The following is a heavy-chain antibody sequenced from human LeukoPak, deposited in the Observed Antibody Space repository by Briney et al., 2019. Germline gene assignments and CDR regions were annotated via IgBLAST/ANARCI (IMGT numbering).Heavy chain of an antibody. CDR3: ARSSSENYYDSSGYSYYFDY. CDR1: GYTFTGYY. V-gene: IGHV1-2*02. D-gene: IGHD3-22*01. CDR2: INPNSGGT. J-gene: IGHJ4*02. Sequence: ASVKVSCKASGYTFTGYYMHWVRQAPGQGLEWMGWINPNSGGTNYAQKFQGRVTMTRDTSISTAYMELSRLRSDDTAVYYCARSSSENYYDSSGYSYYFDYWGQGTLVTVSS.